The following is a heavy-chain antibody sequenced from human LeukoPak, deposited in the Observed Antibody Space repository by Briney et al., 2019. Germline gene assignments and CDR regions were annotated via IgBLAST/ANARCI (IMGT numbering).Heavy chain of an antibody. V-gene: IGHV4-59*12. CDR2: IFYSGTT. CDR1: GAPLSNYY. D-gene: IGHD4-23*01. J-gene: IGHJ3*01. CDR3: AATVALSSDAFDF. Sequence: SETLSLTCIVSGAPLSNYYWNCIRQSPERGLEWLGYIFYSGTTKYNPSLENRVTISLDPPKNRLSLKISSVTAEDTALYYCAATVALSSDAFDFLGQGKVVAVSS.